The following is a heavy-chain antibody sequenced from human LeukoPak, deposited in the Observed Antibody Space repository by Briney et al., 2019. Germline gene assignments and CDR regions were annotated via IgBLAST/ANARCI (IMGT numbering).Heavy chain of an antibody. Sequence: SVKVSCKSSGCTFSSYAISWVRQAPGQGLEWMGGIIPIFGTANYAQKFQGRVTITADESTSTAYMELSSLRSEDTAVYYCARAYEDYYYYMDVWGKGTTVTVSS. CDR1: GCTFSSYA. D-gene: IGHD5-12*01. V-gene: IGHV1-69*13. CDR3: ARAYEDYYYYMDV. J-gene: IGHJ6*03. CDR2: IIPIFGTA.